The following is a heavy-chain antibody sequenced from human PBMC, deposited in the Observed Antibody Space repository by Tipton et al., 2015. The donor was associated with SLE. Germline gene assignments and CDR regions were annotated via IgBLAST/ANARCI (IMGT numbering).Heavy chain of an antibody. D-gene: IGHD2-15*01. Sequence: TLSLTCTVSGGSVSSGSYYWNWIRQPAGKGLEWIGRIHTSGSTNYNPSLKSRVTISVDTSKNQFSLKLSSVTAADTAVYYCARDPGGYCSGGTCSHFDYWGQGTLVTVSS. J-gene: IGHJ4*02. CDR2: IHTSGST. CDR3: ARDPGGYCSGGTCSHFDY. V-gene: IGHV4-61*02. CDR1: GGSVSSGSYY.